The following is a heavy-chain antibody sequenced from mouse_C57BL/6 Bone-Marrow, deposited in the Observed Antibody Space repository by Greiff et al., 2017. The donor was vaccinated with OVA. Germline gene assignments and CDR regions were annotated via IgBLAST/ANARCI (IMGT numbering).Heavy chain of an antibody. J-gene: IGHJ1*03. D-gene: IGHD1-1*01. Sequence: QVQLQQSGAELVKPGASVKLSCKASGYTFTSYWMQWVKQRPGQGLEWIGEIDPSDSYTNYNQKFKGKATLTVDTSSSTAYMQLSSLTSEDSAVYYCARQDYYGSSSDVWGTGTTVTVSS. CDR3: ARQDYYGSSSDV. V-gene: IGHV1-50*01. CDR1: GYTFTSYW. CDR2: IDPSDSYT.